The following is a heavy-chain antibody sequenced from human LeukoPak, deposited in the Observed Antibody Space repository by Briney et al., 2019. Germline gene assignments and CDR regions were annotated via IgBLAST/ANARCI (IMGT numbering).Heavy chain of an antibody. CDR1: DDSITMYY. CDR2: VDHTGST. J-gene: IGHJ4*02. D-gene: IGHD4-17*01. Sequence: SETLSLTCSVSDDSITMYYWTWIRQPPGKGLEWIGYVDHTGSTNFNPSLKSRVTISVNPSKNQFSLRLTSVTAADTAVYFCARVIAYGDDLDSWGQGTLVTVSS. V-gene: IGHV4-59*01. CDR3: ARVIAYGDDLDS.